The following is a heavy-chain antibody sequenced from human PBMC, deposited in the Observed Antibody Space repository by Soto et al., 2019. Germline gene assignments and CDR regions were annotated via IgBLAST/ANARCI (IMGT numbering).Heavy chain of an antibody. CDR3: ASRGVFSGYDYFDY. CDR2: MNPNSGNS. Sequence: SVKVSCKASGYTFTNYDINWVRQATGQGREWMGWMNPNSGNSGYAQKFQGRVTMTRNTSISTAYMELSSLRSEDTAVYYCASRGVFSGYDYFDYWGQGTLVTVSS. CDR1: GYTFTNYD. J-gene: IGHJ4*02. D-gene: IGHD6-25*01. V-gene: IGHV1-8*01.